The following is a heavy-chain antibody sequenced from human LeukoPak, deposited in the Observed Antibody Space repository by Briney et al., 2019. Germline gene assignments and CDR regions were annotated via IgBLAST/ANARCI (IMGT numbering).Heavy chain of an antibody. Sequence: ASVTVSCKTSGYTFITYDINWLRQAAGQGLAWMGWMNPNSANTGFAQKFQGRAAITRDTSTATAYLELSGLTSEDTAVYYCARAIRYQLLSDYWGQGTLVTVSS. CDR1: GYTFITYD. CDR3: ARAIRYQLLSDY. CDR2: MNPNSANT. V-gene: IGHV1-8*02. D-gene: IGHD2-2*01. J-gene: IGHJ4*02.